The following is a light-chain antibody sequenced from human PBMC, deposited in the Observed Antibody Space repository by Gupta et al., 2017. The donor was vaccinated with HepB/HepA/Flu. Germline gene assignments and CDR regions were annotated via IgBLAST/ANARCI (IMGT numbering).Light chain of an antibody. J-gene: IGKJ4*01. CDR2: SAS. CDR3: QQSFTPHFT. Sequence: DIQVTQLPSSLSASVGDRVTITCRTSQTIKSFLNWYQHRPGRAPKLLTYSASVLQSGVPSRFSGSGSATEFTLTISGLLPEDFATYYCQQSFTPHFTFGGGTKVEI. CDR1: QTIKSF. V-gene: IGKV1-39*01.